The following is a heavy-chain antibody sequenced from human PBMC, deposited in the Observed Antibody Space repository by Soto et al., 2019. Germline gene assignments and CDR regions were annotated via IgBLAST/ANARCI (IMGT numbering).Heavy chain of an antibody. CDR1: GFTFSSYG. V-gene: IGHV3-33*01. J-gene: IGHJ4*02. Sequence: GGSLRLSCAASGFTFSSYGMHWVRQAPGKGLEWVAVIWYDGSNKYYADSVKGRFTISRDNSKNTLYLQMNSLRAEDTAVYYCARSYYDSSGYYWNPPDYWGQGTLVTVSS. CDR3: ARSYYDSSGYYWNPPDY. D-gene: IGHD3-22*01. CDR2: IWYDGSNK.